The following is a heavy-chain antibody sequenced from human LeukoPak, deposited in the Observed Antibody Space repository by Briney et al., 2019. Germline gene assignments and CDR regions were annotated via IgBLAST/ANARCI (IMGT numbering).Heavy chain of an antibody. J-gene: IGHJ4*02. CDR3: ARFSAALRSYFDY. Sequence: SVKVSCKASGGTFSSYAISWVRQAPGQGLEWMGRIIPILGIANYAQQFQGRVTMTRNTSISTAYMELSSLRSEDTAVYYCARFSAALRSYFDYWGQGTLVTVSS. CDR2: IIPILGIA. D-gene: IGHD4-17*01. CDR1: GGTFSSYA. V-gene: IGHV1-69*04.